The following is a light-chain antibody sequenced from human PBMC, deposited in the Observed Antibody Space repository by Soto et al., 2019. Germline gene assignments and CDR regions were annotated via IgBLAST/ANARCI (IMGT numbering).Light chain of an antibody. CDR2: GAS. CDR1: QSVSSN. CDR3: QQYNNWPRT. J-gene: IGKJ1*01. V-gene: IGKV3-15*01. Sequence: IEMSPDTASLSKTPGETATLSCTASQSVSSNLAWYQQKPGQAPRLLIYGASTRATGIPARFSGSGSGTEFTLTITSLQSEDFAVYYCQQYNNWPRTFGQGTKV.